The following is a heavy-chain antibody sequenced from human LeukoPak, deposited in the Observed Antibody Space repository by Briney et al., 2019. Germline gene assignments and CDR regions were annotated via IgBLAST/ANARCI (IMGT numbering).Heavy chain of an antibody. CDR2: INPNSGGT. CDR3: ARSYYDILTGYYLFDY. Sequence: ASVKVSCKASGYTFTGYYMHWVRQAPGQGLEWMGRINPNSGGTNYAQKFQGRVTMTRDTSISTAYMELSRLRSDETAVYYCARSYYDILTGYYLFDYWGQGTLVTVSS. V-gene: IGHV1-2*06. J-gene: IGHJ4*02. D-gene: IGHD3-9*01. CDR1: GYTFTGYY.